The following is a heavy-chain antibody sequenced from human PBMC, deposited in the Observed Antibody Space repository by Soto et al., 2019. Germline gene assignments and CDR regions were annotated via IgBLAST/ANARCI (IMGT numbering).Heavy chain of an antibody. CDR2: ISSSSSYI. J-gene: IGHJ4*02. V-gene: IGHV3-21*04. CDR1: GFTFSSYS. Sequence: GGSLRLSCAASGFTFSSYSMNWVRQAPGKGLEWVSSISSSSSYIYYADSVKGRFTISRDNAKNSLYLQMNSLRSEDTAVYYCASLGYCSSTSCHDNRNFGYWGQGTLVTVSS. CDR3: ASLGYCSSTSCHDNRNFGY. D-gene: IGHD2-2*01.